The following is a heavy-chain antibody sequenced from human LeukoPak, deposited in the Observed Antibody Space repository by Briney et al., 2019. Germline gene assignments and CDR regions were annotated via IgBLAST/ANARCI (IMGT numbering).Heavy chain of an antibody. V-gene: IGHV1-46*01. CDR2: INPSGGST. J-gene: IGHJ5*02. D-gene: IGHD6-6*01. Sequence: GASVKVSCKASGYTFTSYYMHWVRQAPGQGLEWMGIINPSGGSTSYAQKFQGRVTMTRDTSISTAYMELSRLRSDDTAVYYCARLAQYSSSSDPWGQGTLVTVSS. CDR1: GYTFTSYY. CDR3: ARLAQYSSSSDP.